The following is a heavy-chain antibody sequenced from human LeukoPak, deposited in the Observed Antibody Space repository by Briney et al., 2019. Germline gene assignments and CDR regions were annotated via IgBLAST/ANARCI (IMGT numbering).Heavy chain of an antibody. CDR3: ARGIWIQLWSYPQYYFDY. CDR1: GYTFTSYD. Sequence: ASVQVSCKASGYTFTSYDINWVRQATGQGLEWVGWMNPNSGNTGYAQKFQGRVTMTRNTSISTAYMELSSLRSEDTAVYYCARGIWIQLWSYPQYYFDYWGQGTLVTVSS. D-gene: IGHD5-18*01. CDR2: MNPNSGNT. J-gene: IGHJ4*02. V-gene: IGHV1-8*01.